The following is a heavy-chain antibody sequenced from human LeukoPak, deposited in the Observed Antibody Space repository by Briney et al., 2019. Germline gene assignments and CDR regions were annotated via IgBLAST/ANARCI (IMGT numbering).Heavy chain of an antibody. CDR2: IIPIFGTA. CDR1: GGTFSSYA. Sequence: SVKVSCKASGGTFSSYAISWVRQAPGQGLEWMGRIIPIFGTANYAQKFQGRVTITTDESTSTVYMELSSLRSEDTAVYYCARDHWTVPVWKNGYSYDPTWEYAFDIWGQGTMVTVSS. D-gene: IGHD5-18*01. CDR3: ARDHWTVPVWKNGYSYDPTWEYAFDI. V-gene: IGHV1-69*05. J-gene: IGHJ3*02.